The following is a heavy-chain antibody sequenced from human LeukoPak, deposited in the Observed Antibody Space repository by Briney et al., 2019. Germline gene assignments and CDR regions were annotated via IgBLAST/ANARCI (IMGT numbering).Heavy chain of an antibody. Sequence: SETLSLTCTVSGGSINSYYWSWIRQPPGKGLEWIGYMYYTGSTNYNPSPKSRVTISVDTSKNQFSLNLSSVTAADTAVYYCARHYGAHRDYYGLDVWGQGTTVTVSS. CDR1: GGSINSYY. V-gene: IGHV4-59*01. CDR2: MYYTGST. CDR3: ARHYGAHRDYYGLDV. J-gene: IGHJ6*02. D-gene: IGHD4-17*01.